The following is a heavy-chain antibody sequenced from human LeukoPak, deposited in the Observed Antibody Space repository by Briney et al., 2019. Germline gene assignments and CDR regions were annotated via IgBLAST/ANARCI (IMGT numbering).Heavy chain of an antibody. V-gene: IGHV3-30*02. J-gene: IGHJ4*02. CDR2: IRYDGSNK. Sequence: GGSLRLSCAASGFTFSSYGMHWVRQAPGKGLEWVAFIRYDGSNKYYADSVKGRFTISRDNSKNTPYLQLNSLRAEDTAVYYCARGTHSGSYLYYFDYWGQGTLVTVSS. D-gene: IGHD1-26*01. CDR1: GFTFSSYG. CDR3: ARGTHSGSYLYYFDY.